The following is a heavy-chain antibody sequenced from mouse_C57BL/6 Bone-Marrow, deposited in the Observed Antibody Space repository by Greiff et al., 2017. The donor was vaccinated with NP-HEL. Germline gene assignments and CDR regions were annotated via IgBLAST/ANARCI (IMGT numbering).Heavy chain of an antibody. CDR3: TAAPIDYPFYFDY. Sequence: EVQLQQSGAELVRPGASVKLSCTASGFNIKDDYMHWVKQRPEQGLEWIGRIDPENGDTDWCVKFQGKATLPADTSSNTAYLQLSSLTPEDTAVYYCTAAPIDYPFYFDYGSQGTTLTVSA. D-gene: IGHD2-4*01. J-gene: IGHJ2*01. CDR2: IDPENGDT. CDR1: GFNIKDDY. V-gene: IGHV14-4*01.